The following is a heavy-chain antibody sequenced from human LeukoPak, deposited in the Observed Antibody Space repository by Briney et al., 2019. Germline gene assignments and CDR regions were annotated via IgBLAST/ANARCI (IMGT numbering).Heavy chain of an antibody. Sequence: LSLTCTVSGGSISSYYWSWIRQPPGKGLEWIGYIYYSGSTYYNPSLKSRVTISVDTSKNQFSLKLSSVTAADTAVYYCARGAYDILTGYLDDAFDIWGQGTMVTVSS. D-gene: IGHD3-9*01. J-gene: IGHJ3*02. CDR3: ARGAYDILTGYLDDAFDI. CDR2: IYYSGST. V-gene: IGHV4-30-4*01. CDR1: GGSISSYY.